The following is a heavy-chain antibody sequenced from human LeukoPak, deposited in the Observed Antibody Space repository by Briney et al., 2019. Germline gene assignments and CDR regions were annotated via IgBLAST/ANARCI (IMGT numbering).Heavy chain of an antibody. Sequence: GESLKISCKGSGYSFTSYWIGWVRQMPGKGLEWMGFIYPGDSDTRYSPSFQGQVTISADKSISTAYMQWSSLKASDTAIYYCARQGRYYYDSSGSFDYWGQGTLVTVSS. D-gene: IGHD3-22*01. J-gene: IGHJ4*02. V-gene: IGHV5-51*01. CDR1: GYSFTSYW. CDR2: IYPGDSDT. CDR3: ARQGRYYYDSSGSFDY.